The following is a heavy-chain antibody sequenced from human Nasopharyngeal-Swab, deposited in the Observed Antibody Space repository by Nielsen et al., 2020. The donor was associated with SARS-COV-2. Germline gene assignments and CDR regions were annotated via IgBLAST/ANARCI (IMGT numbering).Heavy chain of an antibody. Sequence: SETLSLTFTVSGGSISSYYWSWIRQPAGKGLEWIGRIYTSGSTNYNPSLKSRVTISVDTSKNQFSLKLSSVTAADTAVYYCAREVYSSGYKDAFDIWGQGTMVNVSS. CDR3: AREVYSSGYKDAFDI. D-gene: IGHD3-22*01. CDR1: GGSISSYY. J-gene: IGHJ3*02. CDR2: IYTSGST. V-gene: IGHV4-4*07.